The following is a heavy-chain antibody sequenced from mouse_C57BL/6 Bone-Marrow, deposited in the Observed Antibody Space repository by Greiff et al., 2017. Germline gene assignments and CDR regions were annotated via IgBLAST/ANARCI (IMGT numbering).Heavy chain of an antibody. D-gene: IGHD2-4*01. Sequence: VQLQQSGAELVRPGASVKLSCTASGFNIKDDYMHWVKQRPEQGLEWIGWIDPENGDTEYASKFQGKATITADTSSNKAYLQLSSLTSEDTAVYYCTFYYDYGEESWCAYWGQGTLVTVSA. J-gene: IGHJ3*01. CDR2: IDPENGDT. CDR3: TFYYDYGEESWCAY. CDR1: GFNIKDDY. V-gene: IGHV14-4*01.